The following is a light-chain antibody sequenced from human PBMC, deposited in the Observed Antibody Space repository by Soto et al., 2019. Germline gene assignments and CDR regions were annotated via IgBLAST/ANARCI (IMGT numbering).Light chain of an antibody. Sequence: DIQMTQSPSSLSASVGDRVTITCRASQSISSYLNWYQQKPGQAPKLLNYAASSLQSGVPSRFSGSGSGTDFTLTISSLQPEDFATYYCQQSYSTPRTFGQGTKVEIK. V-gene: IGKV1-39*01. CDR3: QQSYSTPRT. CDR2: AAS. J-gene: IGKJ1*01. CDR1: QSISSY.